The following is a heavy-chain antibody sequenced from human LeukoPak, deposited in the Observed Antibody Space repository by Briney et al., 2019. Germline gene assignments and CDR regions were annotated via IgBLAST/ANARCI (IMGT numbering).Heavy chain of an antibody. CDR2: MNPNSGNI. Sequence: ASVKVSCKASEYTFTSYDINWVRQATGQGLEWLGYMNPNSGNIGYAQKFQGRVTMTSDTSIDTAYMELSSLRSEDTAVYYCATELRWKEYWGQGTLVTVSS. V-gene: IGHV1-8*01. D-gene: IGHD4-23*01. CDR3: ATELRWKEY. CDR1: EYTFTSYD. J-gene: IGHJ4*02.